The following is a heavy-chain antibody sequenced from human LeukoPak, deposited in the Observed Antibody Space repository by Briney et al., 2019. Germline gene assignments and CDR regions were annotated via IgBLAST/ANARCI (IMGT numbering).Heavy chain of an antibody. J-gene: IGHJ5*02. CDR2: INIGGTNT. V-gene: IGHV3-11*01. Sequence: PGGSLRLSCAASGLYFSDYYMSRIRQAPGKGLEWLSYINIGGTNTHYADSVKGRFTISRDNAKKSLYLEMTNLRAEDTAVYYCATDGAGFDTWGQGVLVTVSS. CDR1: GLYFSDYY. CDR3: ATDGAGFDT.